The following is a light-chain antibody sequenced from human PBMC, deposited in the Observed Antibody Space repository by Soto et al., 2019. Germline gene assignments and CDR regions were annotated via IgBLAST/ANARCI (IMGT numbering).Light chain of an antibody. V-gene: IGLV1-44*01. CDR1: SSNIGSNN. J-gene: IGLJ2*01. CDR2: STN. Sequence: QSVLTQPPSASGTPGQRVTISCSGSSSNIGSNNVNWYQQLPGTAPKLLIHSTNQRPSGLPDRFSGSKSGTSASLAISGLQSEDEADYYCAAWDDSLNGVVFGGGTKVTVL. CDR3: AAWDDSLNGVV.